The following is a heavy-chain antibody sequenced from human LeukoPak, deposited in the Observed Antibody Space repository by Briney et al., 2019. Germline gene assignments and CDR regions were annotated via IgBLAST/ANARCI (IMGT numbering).Heavy chain of an antibody. Sequence: PEASVKVSCKASGYTFTSYAMHWVRQAPGQRLEWMGWINAGNGNTKYSQKFQGRVTITRDTSASTAYMELSSLRSEDTAVYYCARDEGHYDFWSGPRRYYYGMDVWGQGTTVTVSS. D-gene: IGHD3-3*01. CDR3: ARDEGHYDFWSGPRRYYYGMDV. CDR1: GYTFTSYA. V-gene: IGHV1-3*01. J-gene: IGHJ6*02. CDR2: INAGNGNT.